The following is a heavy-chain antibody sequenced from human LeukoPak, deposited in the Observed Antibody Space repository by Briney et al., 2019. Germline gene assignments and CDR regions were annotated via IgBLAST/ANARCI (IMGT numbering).Heavy chain of an antibody. J-gene: IGHJ3*02. D-gene: IGHD3-3*01. CDR3: ARGLLVTTIFGVVTHDAFDI. V-gene: IGHV4-34*01. CDR1: GGSFIGDY. Sequence: SETLSLTCAVYGGSFIGDYWSWIRQPPGKGLEWIGEINHSGSTNYNPSLKSRVTISVDTSKNQFSLKLSSVTAADTAVYYCARGLLVTTIFGVVTHDAFDIWGQGTMVTVSS. CDR2: INHSGST.